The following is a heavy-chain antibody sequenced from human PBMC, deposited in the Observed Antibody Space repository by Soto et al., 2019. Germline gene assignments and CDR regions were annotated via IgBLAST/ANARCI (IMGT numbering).Heavy chain of an antibody. CDR1: GGTFSSYA. D-gene: IGHD1-26*01. CDR2: IIPIFGTA. Sequence: SVKVSCNASGGTFSSYAISLVRHSPGQGLEWMGGIIPIFGTANYAQKLQGRVTMTTDTSTSTAYMELRSLRPDDTALYYCASGIVGATTYGMDVWGQGTTVTVSS. J-gene: IGHJ6*02. V-gene: IGHV1-69*05. CDR3: ASGIVGATTYGMDV.